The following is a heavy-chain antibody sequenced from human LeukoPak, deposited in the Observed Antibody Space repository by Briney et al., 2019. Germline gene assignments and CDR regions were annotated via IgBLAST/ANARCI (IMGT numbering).Heavy chain of an antibody. J-gene: IGHJ4*02. D-gene: IGHD3-3*01. CDR3: AHFWSGPYYFDY. Sequence: PGGSLRLSCGASGFIFTTYWMNWVRQAPGKGLEWVANIKQDGSETYYVDSVKGRFTISRDNSKNTLYLQMNSLRAEDTAVYYCAHFWSGPYYFDYWGQGTLVTVSS. V-gene: IGHV3-7*03. CDR2: IKQDGSET. CDR1: GFIFTTYW.